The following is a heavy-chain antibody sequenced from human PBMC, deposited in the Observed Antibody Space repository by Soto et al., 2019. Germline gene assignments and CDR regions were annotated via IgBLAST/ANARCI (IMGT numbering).Heavy chain of an antibody. J-gene: IGHJ6*02. Sequence: EVQLVESGGGLVQPGGSLRLSCAASGFTFSACWMSWVRQTPGKGLEWVANIKHDGSEKYYVDSVKGGFTISRDNAKNSLFLEMNSLRAEDTAVFYCAIITRGFSMDVWGQGTTVTVSS. CDR1: GFTFSACW. D-gene: IGHD1-20*01. CDR2: IKHDGSEK. CDR3: AIITRGFSMDV. V-gene: IGHV3-7*01.